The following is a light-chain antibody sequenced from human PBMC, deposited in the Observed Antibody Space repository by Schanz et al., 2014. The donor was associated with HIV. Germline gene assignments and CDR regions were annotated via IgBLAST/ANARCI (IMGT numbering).Light chain of an antibody. Sequence: QSALTQPPSVSGSPGQLVTISCTGTSSDVGGYNRVSWFQQSPGTAPKLMIYEVSDRPSGVPVRFFGSKSGNTASLTISGLQTEDEADYYCGSCSPTNTCTFGGGTKLTVL. V-gene: IGLV2-18*02. CDR1: SSDVGGYNR. J-gene: IGLJ3*02. CDR2: EVS. CDR3: GSCSPTNTCT.